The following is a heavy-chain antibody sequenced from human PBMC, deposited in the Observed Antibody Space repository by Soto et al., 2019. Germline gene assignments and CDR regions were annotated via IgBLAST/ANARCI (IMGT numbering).Heavy chain of an antibody. CDR2: ISSSSSTI. Sequence: EVQLVESGGGLVQPGGSLRLSCAASGFTFSTYSMNWVRQAPGKGLEWVSYISSSSSTIYYADSVKGRFTISRDNAKNSLYLQMNSLRAEATAVYYCARNLYSSDSSAYYPYSFDYWGQGTLVTVSS. CDR3: ARNLYSSDSSAYYPYSFDY. J-gene: IGHJ4*02. V-gene: IGHV3-48*01. D-gene: IGHD3-22*01. CDR1: GFTFSTYS.